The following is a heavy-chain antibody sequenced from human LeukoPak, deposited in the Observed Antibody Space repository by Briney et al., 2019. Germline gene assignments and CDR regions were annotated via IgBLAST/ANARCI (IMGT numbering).Heavy chain of an antibody. CDR3: ARVRDGYNRNWAY. D-gene: IGHD5-24*01. V-gene: IGHV4-39*02. CDR2: IYYNVAT. Sequence: SETLSLTCTVSGGSISSSIYYWGGFRQPPGKGLEWIGSIYYNVATYYNSSLKSRVTISVDTSKNHLSLKLSSVTAADTAVYYCARVRDGYNRNWAYWGQGTLVTVSS. CDR1: GGSISSSIYY. J-gene: IGHJ4*02.